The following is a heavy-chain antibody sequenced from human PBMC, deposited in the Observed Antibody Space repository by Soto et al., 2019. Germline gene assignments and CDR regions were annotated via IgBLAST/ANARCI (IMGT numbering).Heavy chain of an antibody. CDR3: ARDLPGGRTTVTFDY. D-gene: IGHD4-17*01. CDR1: GYTFTSYG. Sequence: ASVKVSCKASGYTFTSYGISWVRQAPGQGLEWMGWISAYNGNTNYAQKLQGRVTMTTDTSTSTAYMELRSLRSDDTAVYYCARDLPGGRTTVTFDYWGQGTLVTVSS. CDR2: ISAYNGNT. J-gene: IGHJ4*02. V-gene: IGHV1-18*01.